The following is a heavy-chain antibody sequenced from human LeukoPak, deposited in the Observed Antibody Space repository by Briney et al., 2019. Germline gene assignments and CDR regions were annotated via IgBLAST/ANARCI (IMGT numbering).Heavy chain of an antibody. CDR2: IYYSGST. Sequence: SETLSLTCTVSGGSISSYYWSWIRQPPGKGLEWIGYIYYSGSTNYNPSLKSRVTISVDTSKNQFSLKLSSVTAADTAVYYCARQPAASYYYYYGMDVWGQGTTVTVSS. J-gene: IGHJ6*02. D-gene: IGHD2-2*01. CDR1: GGSISSYY. CDR3: ARQPAASYYYYYGMDV. V-gene: IGHV4-59*01.